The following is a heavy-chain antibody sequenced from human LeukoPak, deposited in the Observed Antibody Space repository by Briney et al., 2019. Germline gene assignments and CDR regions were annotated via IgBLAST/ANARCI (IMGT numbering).Heavy chain of an antibody. CDR2: FNPEDGET. Sequence: GASVTVSCKVSGHTLTELSMHWVRQAPRNGLEWMGGFNPEDGETIYAQKFEGRVTITEDTSTHPAYRELSSVISAHTGVYYCAAVDTAMAAKGYSYYGMDVWGQGTTVTVSS. J-gene: IGHJ6*02. V-gene: IGHV1-24*01. CDR1: GHTLTELS. D-gene: IGHD5-18*01. CDR3: AAVDTAMAAKGYSYYGMDV.